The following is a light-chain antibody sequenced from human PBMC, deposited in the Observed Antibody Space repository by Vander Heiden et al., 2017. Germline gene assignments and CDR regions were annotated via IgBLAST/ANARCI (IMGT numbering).Light chain of an antibody. J-gene: IGKJ1*01. CDR3: LRSYSTGWT. Sequence: DIQMTQSPSSLSASVGDRVTITCRASQSISSYLNWYQQKPGKAPKLLIYAASSLQSEVPSRFSGSGSGTDFTLTMSSLQPEDFATYYCLRSYSTGWTFGQGTRVEIK. CDR1: QSISSY. CDR2: AAS. V-gene: IGKV1-39*01.